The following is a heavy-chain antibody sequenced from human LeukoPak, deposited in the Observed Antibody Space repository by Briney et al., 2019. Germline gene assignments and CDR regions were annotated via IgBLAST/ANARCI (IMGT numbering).Heavy chain of an antibody. J-gene: IGHJ6*04. CDR2: INWNGGST. Sequence: PGGSLRLSCAASGFTFDDYGMSWVRQAPGKGLEWVSGINWNGGSTGYAGSVKGRFTISRDNAKNSLYLQMNSLRAEDTALYYCAEGLRSPRKDVWGKGTTVTVSS. V-gene: IGHV3-20*04. CDR3: AEGLRSPRKDV. D-gene: IGHD1-14*01. CDR1: GFTFDDYG.